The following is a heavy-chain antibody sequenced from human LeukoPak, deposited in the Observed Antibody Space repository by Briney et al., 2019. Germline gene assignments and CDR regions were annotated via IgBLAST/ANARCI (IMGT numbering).Heavy chain of an antibody. CDR2: FYTSGST. CDR1: GDSISSYY. D-gene: IGHD2/OR15-2a*01. V-gene: IGHV4-4*07. Sequence: PSETLSLTCTVSGDSISSYYWSWIRQPAGKGLEWIGRFYTSGSTNSNPSLKSRLTMSLDTSKNQFSLQLTSVTAADTAVYYCARESSLVTASSVFSAFDHWGEGTPVTVSS. J-gene: IGHJ4*02. CDR3: ARESSLVTASSVFSAFDH.